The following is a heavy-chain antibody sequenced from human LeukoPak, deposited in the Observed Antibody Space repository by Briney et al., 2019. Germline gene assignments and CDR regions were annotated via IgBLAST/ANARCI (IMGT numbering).Heavy chain of an antibody. CDR2: ISAYNGNT. Sequence: ASVKVSCKASGYTFTSYGISWVRQAPGQGLEWMGWISAYNGNTNYAQKLQGRVTMTTDTSTSTVYMELRSLRSDDTAVYYCARRVWFGELPPDYWGQGTLVTISS. V-gene: IGHV1-18*01. D-gene: IGHD3-10*01. CDR3: ARRVWFGELPPDY. CDR1: GYTFTSYG. J-gene: IGHJ4*02.